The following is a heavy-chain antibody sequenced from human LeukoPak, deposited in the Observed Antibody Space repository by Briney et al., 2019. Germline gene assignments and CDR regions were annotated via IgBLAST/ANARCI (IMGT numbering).Heavy chain of an antibody. CDR3: AGGNSFDY. CDR2: IKQDGSEK. CDR1: GFTFSSYW. V-gene: IGHV3-7*02. J-gene: IGHJ4*02. Sequence: VGSLRLSCAAFGFTFSSYWMSWVRQAPGKGLEWVASIKQDGSEKYYVDSVKGRFTISRDNAKNSLYLQMNSLRVEDTAVYYCAGGNSFDYWGQGTLVSVSS.